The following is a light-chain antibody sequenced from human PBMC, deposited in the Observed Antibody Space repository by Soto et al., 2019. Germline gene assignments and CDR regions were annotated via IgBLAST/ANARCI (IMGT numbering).Light chain of an antibody. J-gene: IGKJ2*01. V-gene: IGKV3D-15*01. CDR3: QQYNNWPPEYN. CDR2: GAS. Sequence: EIVMTQSPATLSVSPGERATLSCRASQSVSTRLAWYQQKPGQAPRLLIYGASTRATGIPARFSGSGSGTEFTPTISSLQSEDFAVYHCQQYNNWPPEYNFGQGTKLEIK. CDR1: QSVSTR.